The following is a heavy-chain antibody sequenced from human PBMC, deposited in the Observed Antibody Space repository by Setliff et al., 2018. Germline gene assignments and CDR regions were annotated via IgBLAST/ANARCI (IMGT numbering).Heavy chain of an antibody. J-gene: IGHJ4*02. D-gene: IGHD3-16*01. CDR3: ARELRSPFWHIDY. V-gene: IGHV1-69*13. Sequence: SVKVSCKASGGSFDSDVITWVRQAPGQGLEWMGRRIPILGKTNYAESFQGRVLITADRSTNTVQMQVSSLRSEDTAVYYCARELRSPFWHIDYWGQGTLVTVSS. CDR2: RIPILGKT. CDR1: GGSFDSDV.